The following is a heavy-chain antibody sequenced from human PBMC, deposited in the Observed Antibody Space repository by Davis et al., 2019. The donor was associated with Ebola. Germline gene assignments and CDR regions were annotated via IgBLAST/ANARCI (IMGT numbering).Heavy chain of an antibody. J-gene: IGHJ6*02. Sequence: SETLSLTCAVYGGSFSGYYWSWIRQPPGKGLEWIGEIIHSGSTNYNPSLKSRVTISVDTSKNQFSLKLSSVTAADTAVYYCARGPFMVRGRYYYGMDVWGQGTTVTVSS. D-gene: IGHD3-10*01. V-gene: IGHV4-34*01. CDR1: GGSFSGYY. CDR3: ARGPFMVRGRYYYGMDV. CDR2: IIHSGST.